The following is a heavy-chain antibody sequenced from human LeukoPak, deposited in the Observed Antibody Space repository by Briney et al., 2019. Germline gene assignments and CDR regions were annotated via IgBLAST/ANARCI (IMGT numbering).Heavy chain of an antibody. J-gene: IGHJ5*02. CDR1: GGSFSDYR. D-gene: IGHD3/OR15-3a*01. CDR3: ARGHVSMDPQIVWTGYYRTDWFDP. V-gene: IGHV4-34*01. CDR2: VNHHGRT. Sequence: SETLSLTCAVYGGSFSDYRWSWIRQPPGKGLQWVGEVNHHGRTDYSPSLTSRVTISVDTSKSQFYLKLTSVTAADTAVYFCARGHVSMDPQIVWTGYYRTDWFDPWGQGTLVTVSS.